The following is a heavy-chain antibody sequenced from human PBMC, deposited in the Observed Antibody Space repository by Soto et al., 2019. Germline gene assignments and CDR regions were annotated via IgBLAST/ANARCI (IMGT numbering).Heavy chain of an antibody. CDR2: ISAYNGNT. V-gene: IGHV1-18*01. J-gene: IGHJ4*02. CDR3: ARVEVTVAGLGMADY. Sequence: VQLGQSGAEVKRPGASWKVSGKASGYTFPSYGISWGRQSPEQGLEWMGWISAYNGNTTYAQKLKGRMTMTQDTSTSTAYMELRSLRSDDTAVYYCARVEVTVAGLGMADYWGQGTLVTVSS. CDR1: GYTFPSYG. D-gene: IGHD6-19*01.